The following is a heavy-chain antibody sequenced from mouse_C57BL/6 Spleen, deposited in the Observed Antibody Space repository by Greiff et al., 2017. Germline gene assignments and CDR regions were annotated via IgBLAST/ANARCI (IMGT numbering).Heavy chain of an antibody. D-gene: IGHD2-4*01. Sequence: QVQLQQPGAELVRPGSSVQLSCKASGYTFTSYWMHWVKQRPIQGLEWIGNIDPSDSETHYNQKFKDKATLTVDKSSSTAYMQLSSLTSEDSAVYDCARLPYYDNEYYFDYWGQGTTLTVSS. V-gene: IGHV1-52*01. CDR3: ARLPYYDNEYYFDY. CDR2: IDPSDSET. CDR1: GYTFTSYW. J-gene: IGHJ2*01.